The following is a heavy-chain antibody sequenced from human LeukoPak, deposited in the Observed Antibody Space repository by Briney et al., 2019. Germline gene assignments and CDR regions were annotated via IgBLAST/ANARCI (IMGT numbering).Heavy chain of an antibody. CDR3: ARIRSSLTVDY. V-gene: IGHV4-59*01. Sequence: SETLSLTCTISGGSIGSYFWSWIRRPPGKGLEMIGYIFYTGSTNYSPSLRSRVTISLDTSKNQFSLNLTSVTAADTAVYFCARIRSSLTVDYLGQGTLVSVSS. CDR1: GGSIGSYF. CDR2: IFYTGST. D-gene: IGHD3-10*01. J-gene: IGHJ4*02.